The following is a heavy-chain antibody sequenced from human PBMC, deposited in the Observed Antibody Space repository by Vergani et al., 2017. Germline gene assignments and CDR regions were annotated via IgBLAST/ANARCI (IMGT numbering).Heavy chain of an antibody. CDR2: INHSGST. D-gene: IGHD3-10*01. CDR1: GGSFSGYY. CDR3: ARGVAWFGELFSPFSL. V-gene: IGHV4-34*01. Sequence: QVQLQQWGAGLLKPSETLSLTCAVYGGSFSGYYWSWIRQPPGKGLEWIGEINHSGSTNYNPSLKSRVTISVDTSKNQFSLKLSSVTAADTAVYYCARGVAWFGELFSPFSLWGQGTLVTVSS. J-gene: IGHJ4*02.